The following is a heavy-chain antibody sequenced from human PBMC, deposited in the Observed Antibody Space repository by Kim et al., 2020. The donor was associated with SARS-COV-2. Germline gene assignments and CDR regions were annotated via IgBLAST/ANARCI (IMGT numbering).Heavy chain of an antibody. D-gene: IGHD3-10*01. CDR1: GFTFSSYE. J-gene: IGHJ4*02. Sequence: GGSLRLSCAASGFTFSSYEMNWVRQAPGKGLEWVSYISSSGSTIYYADSVKGRFTISRDNAKNSLYLQMNSLRAEDTAVYYCARGLISLWFGALWGQGTLVTVSS. CDR2: ISSSGSTI. V-gene: IGHV3-48*03. CDR3: ARGLISLWFGAL.